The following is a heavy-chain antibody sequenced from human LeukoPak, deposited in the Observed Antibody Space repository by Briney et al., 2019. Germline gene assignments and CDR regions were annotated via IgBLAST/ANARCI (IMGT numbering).Heavy chain of an antibody. CDR2: ISAYNGNT. D-gene: IGHD4-23*01. CDR1: GYTFIRYG. CDR3: ARGGQLLTSDFDY. Sequence: GASVKVSCKAAGYTFIRYGISWVRQATGQGLEWMGWISAYNGNTKNVQKFQGRVTMTTDTSTSIAYMELRSLRSDDTAVYYCARGGQLLTSDFDYWGQGTLVTVSS. J-gene: IGHJ4*02. V-gene: IGHV1-18*01.